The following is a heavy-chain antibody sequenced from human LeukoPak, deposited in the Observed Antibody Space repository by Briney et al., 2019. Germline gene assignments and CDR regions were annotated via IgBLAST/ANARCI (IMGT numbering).Heavy chain of an antibody. CDR3: TRGGGANYYGDYFDY. Sequence: GGSLRLSCAGSGFTLSSYYMHWVRQAPDKGLEWVAVILYDETTPNYTGSVQGRFTVSRDNSKNTLFLQINSLRAEDMAMYFCTRGGGANYYGDYFDYWSQGTLVTVS. D-gene: IGHD1-26*01. V-gene: IGHV3-30*14. J-gene: IGHJ4*02. CDR1: GFTLSSYY. CDR2: ILYDETTP.